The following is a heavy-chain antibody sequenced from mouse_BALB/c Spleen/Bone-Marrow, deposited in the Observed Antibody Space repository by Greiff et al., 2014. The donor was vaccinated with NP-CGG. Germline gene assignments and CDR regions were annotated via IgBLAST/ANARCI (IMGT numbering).Heavy chain of an antibody. J-gene: IGHJ4*01. CDR1: GFSLTNYG. V-gene: IGHV2-9*02. Sequence: QVHVKQSGPGLVAPSQSLSITCTVSGFSLTNYGIHWVRQPPGKGLEWLGVIWAGGSTNYNSALMSRLSITKENSKSQVFLKMNSRQTDDTAMYYCASTGAWALDYWGQGTSVTVSS. D-gene: IGHD4-1*02. CDR2: IWAGGST. CDR3: ASTGAWALDY.